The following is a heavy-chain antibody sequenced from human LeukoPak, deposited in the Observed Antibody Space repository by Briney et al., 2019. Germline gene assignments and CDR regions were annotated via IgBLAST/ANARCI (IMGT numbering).Heavy chain of an antibody. CDR1: GGSFSGYY. CDR2: INHSGST. CDR3: ARFHYVWGSYRS. D-gene: IGHD3-16*02. Sequence: SETLSLTCAVYGGSFSGYYWSWIRQPPGKGLEWIGEINHSGSTNYNPSLKSRVTISVDTSKNQFSLKLSSATAADTAVYYCARFHYVWGSYRSWGQGTLVTVSS. V-gene: IGHV4-34*01. J-gene: IGHJ4*02.